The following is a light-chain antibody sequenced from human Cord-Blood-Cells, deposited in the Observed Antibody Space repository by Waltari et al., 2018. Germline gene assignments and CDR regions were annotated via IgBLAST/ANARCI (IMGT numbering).Light chain of an antibody. CDR3: QQYDNLPPFT. CDR1: QDISNY. V-gene: IGKV1-33*01. CDR2: DAS. Sequence: DLKMTQSPSYLSASVGDRVTITCQASQDISNYLNWYQQKPGKAPKLLIFDASNLETGVPSRFSGSGSGTDFTFTISSLQPEDIATYYCQQYDNLPPFTFGPGTKVDIK. J-gene: IGKJ3*01.